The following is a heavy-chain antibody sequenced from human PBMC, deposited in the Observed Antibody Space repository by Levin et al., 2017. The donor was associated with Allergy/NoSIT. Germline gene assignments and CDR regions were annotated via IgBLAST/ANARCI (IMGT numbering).Heavy chain of an antibody. J-gene: IGHJ6*02. D-gene: IGHD2-15*01. CDR3: ARDRVVVSGNNYYYYGMDV. Sequence: TSETLSLTCTVSGGSISWYHWSWIRQPPGKGLEWIGYIYYSGSTKYNSSLKSRVTISVDTSKNQFSLKLSSVTAADTAVYYCARDRVVVSGNNYYYYGMDVWGQGTTVTVSS. V-gene: IGHV4-59*01. CDR1: GGSISWYH. CDR2: IYYSGST.